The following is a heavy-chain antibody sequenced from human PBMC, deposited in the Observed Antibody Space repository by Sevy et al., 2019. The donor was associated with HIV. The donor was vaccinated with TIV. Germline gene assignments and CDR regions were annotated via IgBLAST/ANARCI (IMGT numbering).Heavy chain of an antibody. Sequence: SETLSLTCTVSGVSISPYYWTWVRQPPGKGLEWIGYIYYTGSSDHNSSLKSRVTTSVDTSKNQFSLRLTSVTAADTAIYYCARGGRIQHPLDYFDSWGQGTLVTVS. D-gene: IGHD3-3*02. J-gene: IGHJ4*02. CDR1: GVSISPYY. CDR3: ARGGRIQHPLDYFDS. V-gene: IGHV4-59*01. CDR2: IYYTGSS.